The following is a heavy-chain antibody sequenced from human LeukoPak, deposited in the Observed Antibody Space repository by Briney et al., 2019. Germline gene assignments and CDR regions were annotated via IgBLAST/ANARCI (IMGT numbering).Heavy chain of an antibody. J-gene: IGHJ4*02. Sequence: PSETLSLTCTVSGGSISSYYWSWIRQPPGKGLEWIGYIYYSGSTNYNPSLKSRVTISVDTSKNQFSLKLSSVTAADTAVYCCASQISGSYLPRFDYWGQGTLVTVSS. D-gene: IGHD1-26*01. CDR3: ASQISGSYLPRFDY. CDR2: IYYSGST. V-gene: IGHV4-59*01. CDR1: GGSISSYY.